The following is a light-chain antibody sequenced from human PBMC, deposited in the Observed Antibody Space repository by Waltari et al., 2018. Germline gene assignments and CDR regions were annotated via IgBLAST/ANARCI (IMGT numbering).Light chain of an antibody. J-gene: IGLJ2*01. CDR3: AAWDDSLNGVI. CDR2: SNT. CDR1: SSNIGSNS. V-gene: IGLV1-44*01. Sequence: QSVLTQPPSASGTPGQRVTISCSGSSSNIGSNSINWYQQLPGTASRLLLYSNTQRPEGVPYRFSGSKSGASASLAISGLQSEDEADYYCAAWDDSLNGVIFGGGTKLTVL.